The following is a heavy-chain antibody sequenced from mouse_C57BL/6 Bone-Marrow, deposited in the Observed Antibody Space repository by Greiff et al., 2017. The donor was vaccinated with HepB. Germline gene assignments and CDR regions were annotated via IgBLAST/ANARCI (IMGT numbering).Heavy chain of an antibody. V-gene: IGHV1-81*01. CDR2: IYTRSGNT. J-gene: IGHJ2*01. Sequence: QVQLKQSGAELARPGASVKLSCKASGYTFTSYGISWVKQRTGQGLEWIGEIYTRSGNTYYNEKFKGKATLTADKTSSTAYMDLRSLTSEDSAVYFCTTLYPFDDWGQGTTLTVSS. CDR1: GYTFTSYG. D-gene: IGHD2-1*01. CDR3: TTLYPFDD.